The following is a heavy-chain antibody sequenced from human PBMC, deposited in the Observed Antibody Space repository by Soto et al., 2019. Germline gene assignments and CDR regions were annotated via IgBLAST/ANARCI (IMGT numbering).Heavy chain of an antibody. CDR3: AKDWSQPYFFDS. V-gene: IGHV3-23*01. CDR1: GFTFSSYA. J-gene: IGHJ4*02. Sequence: GGSLRLSCAASGFTFSSYAMSWVRQAPGKGLEWVSAISGSGGTTYYADSVKGRFTISRDNSKNTLYLQMNSLRAEDTAVFYCAKDWSQPYFFDSWGQGTLVTVSS. D-gene: IGHD2-2*01. CDR2: ISGSGGTT.